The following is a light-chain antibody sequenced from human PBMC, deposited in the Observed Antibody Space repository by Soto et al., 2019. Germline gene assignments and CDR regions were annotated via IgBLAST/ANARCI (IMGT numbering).Light chain of an antibody. CDR3: QQRSNWPT. CDR2: DAS. J-gene: IGKJ2*01. CDR1: QSVSSY. Sequence: EIALTQSPATLSLSPGERATLSCRASQSVSSYLAWYQQKPGQAPRLLIYDASNRATGIPARFSGSGSGTDFTLTISSLEPEDFAVYYCQQRSNWPTFGQGTKLEI. V-gene: IGKV3-11*01.